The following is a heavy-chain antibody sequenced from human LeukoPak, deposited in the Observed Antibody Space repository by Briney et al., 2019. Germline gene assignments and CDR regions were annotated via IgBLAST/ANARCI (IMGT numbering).Heavy chain of an antibody. Sequence: GGSLRLSCAASGFTVSRNYMSWVRQAPGKGLEWVSVIYSGGNTYYADSVKGRFTISRDNSKNMLYLHMNSLRAEDTAVYYCAKDPPGSRIIMAAFDYWGQGTLVTVSS. V-gene: IGHV3-53*01. D-gene: IGHD3-10*01. CDR2: IYSGGNT. CDR1: GFTVSRNY. J-gene: IGHJ4*02. CDR3: AKDPPGSRIIMAAFDY.